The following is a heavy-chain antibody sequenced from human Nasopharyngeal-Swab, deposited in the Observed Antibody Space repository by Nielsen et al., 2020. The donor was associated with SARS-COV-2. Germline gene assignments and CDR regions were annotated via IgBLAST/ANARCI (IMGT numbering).Heavy chain of an antibody. CDR3: ARDRRYFDWVADY. D-gene: IGHD3-9*01. V-gene: IGHV1-46*01. J-gene: IGHJ4*02. Sequence: ASVKVSCKASGYTFTSYDINWVRQAPGQGLEWMGIINPSGGSTSYAQKFQGRVTMTRDTSTSTVYMELSSLRSEDTAVYYCARDRRYFDWVADYWGQGTLVTVSS. CDR2: INPSGGST. CDR1: GYTFTSYD.